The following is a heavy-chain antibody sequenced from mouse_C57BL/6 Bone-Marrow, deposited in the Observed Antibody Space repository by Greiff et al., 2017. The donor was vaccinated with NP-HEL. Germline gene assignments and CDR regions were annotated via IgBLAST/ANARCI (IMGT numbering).Heavy chain of an antibody. V-gene: IGHV1-36*01. J-gene: IGHJ1*03. CDR2: VYPYNGGT. D-gene: IGHD1-1*01. CDR3: ARSYYYGSGGYWYFDV. Sequence: VQLKESGPVLMKPGPSVKISCKASGFTFTDYYMHWVKQSHGKSLEWIGLVYPYNGGTSYNQKFKGKATLTVDTSSSTAYMELNSLTSEDSAVYYCARSYYYGSGGYWYFDVWGTGTTVTVSS. CDR1: GFTFTDYY.